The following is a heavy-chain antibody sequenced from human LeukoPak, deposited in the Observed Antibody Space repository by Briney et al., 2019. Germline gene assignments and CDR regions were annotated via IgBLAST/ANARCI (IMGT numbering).Heavy chain of an antibody. CDR1: GYTFTAFY. V-gene: IGHV1-2*04. CDR2: INPNSGGT. J-gene: IGHJ4*02. CDR3: ARAGEPLYYFDY. Sequence: GASVKVSCKASGYTFTAFYMHWVRQAPGQGLEWMGWINPNSGGTNYAQRFQGWVTMTRDTSISTAYMELSRLRSDDTAVYYCARAGEPLYYFDYWGQGTLVTVSS. D-gene: IGHD3-16*01.